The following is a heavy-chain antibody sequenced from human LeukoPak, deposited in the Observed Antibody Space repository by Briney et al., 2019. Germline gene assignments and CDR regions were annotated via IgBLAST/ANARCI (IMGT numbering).Heavy chain of an antibody. D-gene: IGHD6-13*01. CDR3: AKDISAAAGTPGDY. Sequence: PGGSLRLSCAASGFTFDIYAMHWVRQAPGKGLEWVSGISWNSGSIGYADSVKGRFTISRDNAKNSLYLQMNSLRAEDTALYYCAKDISAAAGTPGDYWGQGTLVTVSS. J-gene: IGHJ4*02. V-gene: IGHV3-9*01. CDR2: ISWNSGSI. CDR1: GFTFDIYA.